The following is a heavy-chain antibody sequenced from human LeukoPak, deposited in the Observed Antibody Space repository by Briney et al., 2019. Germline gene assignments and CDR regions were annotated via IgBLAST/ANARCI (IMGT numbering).Heavy chain of an antibody. D-gene: IGHD5-18*01. CDR1: GFTVSSNY. CDR3: AREPGYSYGAFDY. CDR2: IYSDGTT. J-gene: IGHJ4*02. Sequence: PGGSLGLSCAASGFTVSSNYMTWVRQAPGKGLEWVSVIYSDGTTYYADSVKGRFTISRDNSKNTLYLQMSSLRADDSAVYYCAREPGYSYGAFDYWGQGALVTVSS. V-gene: IGHV3-53*01.